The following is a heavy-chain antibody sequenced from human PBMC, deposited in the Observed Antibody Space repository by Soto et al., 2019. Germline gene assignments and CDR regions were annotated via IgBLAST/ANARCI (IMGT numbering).Heavy chain of an antibody. J-gene: IGHJ4*02. V-gene: IGHV3-23*01. CDR1: GFTFSHYA. CDR3: ARKYHFGSGSYLYYFDY. D-gene: IGHD3-10*01. CDR2: IAADGGST. Sequence: EVQLLESGGDLVQPGGSLRLSCAASGFTFSHYAMSWVRQAPGKGLEWVSTIAADGGSTYYGDSVKGRFSISRDNSKNPLFQKLNSMRAEDTAVYYCARKYHFGSGSYLYYFDYWGQGGLVTVSS.